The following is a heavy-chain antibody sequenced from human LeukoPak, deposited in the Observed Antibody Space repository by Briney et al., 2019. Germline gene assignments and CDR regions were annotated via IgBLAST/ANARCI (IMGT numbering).Heavy chain of an antibody. J-gene: IGHJ4*02. D-gene: IGHD6-19*01. CDR1: EFTFSNFW. V-gene: IGHV3-23*01. CDR2: ISKNGGST. CDR3: AIDPVSGTSGWDS. Sequence: GGSLRLSCSASEFTFSNFWMSWVRQAPGKGLEWVSAISKNGGSTWYSDSVRDRFTISRDNSKSTLYLQMNSLRVEDTAVYYCAIDPVSGTSGWDSWGQGTLVTVSS.